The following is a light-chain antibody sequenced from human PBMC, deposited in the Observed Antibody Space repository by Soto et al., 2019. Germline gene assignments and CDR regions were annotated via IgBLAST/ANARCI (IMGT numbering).Light chain of an antibody. CDR2: GAS. V-gene: IGKV3-15*01. J-gene: IGKJ2*01. CDR3: QQYNNCPPYT. Sequence: EIVMTQSPATLSVSPGERATLSCRASQSVSSNLAWYQQKPGQAPRLLIYGASTRTTGIPARFSGSGSGTDFTLTISSLQSEVFVVYYCQQYNNCPPYTFGQGTKLEIK. CDR1: QSVSSN.